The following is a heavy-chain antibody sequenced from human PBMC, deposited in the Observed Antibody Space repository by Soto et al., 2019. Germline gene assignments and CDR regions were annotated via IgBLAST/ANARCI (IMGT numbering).Heavy chain of an antibody. CDR1: GFTFSSYS. CDR2: ISSSSSTI. D-gene: IGHD6-13*01. CDR3: ASKVAAAGYDY. V-gene: IGHV3-48*01. Sequence: GGSLRLSCAASGFTFSSYSMNWVRQAPGKGLEWVSYISSSSSTIYYADSVKGRFTISRDNAKNSLYLQMNSLRAEDTAVYYCASKVAAAGYDYWGQGTLVTVS. J-gene: IGHJ4*02.